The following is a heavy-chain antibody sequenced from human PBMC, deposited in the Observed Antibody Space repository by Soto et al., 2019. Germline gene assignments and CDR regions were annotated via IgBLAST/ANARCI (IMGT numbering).Heavy chain of an antibody. CDR2: TYYRSKWYN. D-gene: IGHD6-19*01. J-gene: IGHJ3*02. CDR1: GDSVSSNSAA. CDR3: ARAEVGIAVAGPPAFDI. V-gene: IGHV6-1*01. Sequence: PSQTLSLTCAISGDSVSSNSAAWNWVRQSPSRGLEWLGRTYYRSKWYNDYAVSVKSRITINPDTSKNQFSLQLNSVTPEDTAVYYCARAEVGIAVAGPPAFDIWGQGTMVTVSS.